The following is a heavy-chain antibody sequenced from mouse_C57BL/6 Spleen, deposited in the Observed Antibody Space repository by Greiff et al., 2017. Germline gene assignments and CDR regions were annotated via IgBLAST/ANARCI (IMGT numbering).Heavy chain of an antibody. CDR2: INPNNGGT. D-gene: IGHD2-4*01. CDR1: GYTFTDYN. V-gene: IGHV1-22*01. CDR3: ARVYYDYDEGFDY. J-gene: IGHJ2*01. Sequence: VQLQQSGPELVKPGASVKMSCKASGYTFTDYNMHWVKQSHGKSLEWIGYINPNNGGTSYNQKFKGKATLTVNKSSSTAYMELRSLTSEDSAVXDCARVYYDYDEGFDYWGQGTTLTVSS.